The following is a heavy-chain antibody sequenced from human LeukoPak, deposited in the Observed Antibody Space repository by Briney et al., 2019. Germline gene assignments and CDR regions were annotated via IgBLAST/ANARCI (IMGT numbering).Heavy chain of an antibody. J-gene: IGHJ6*03. Sequence: SETLSLTCTVSGGSISSYYWSWIREPPGKGLEWIGYIYSSGSTNYNPSPESRVAISADTSTNQFSPKLRSATAAATAVYYCARMTTKVYYYMDVWGKGTTATVSS. V-gene: IGHV4-4*09. CDR1: GGSISSYY. CDR2: IYSSGST. D-gene: IGHD4-11*01. CDR3: ARMTTKVYYYMDV.